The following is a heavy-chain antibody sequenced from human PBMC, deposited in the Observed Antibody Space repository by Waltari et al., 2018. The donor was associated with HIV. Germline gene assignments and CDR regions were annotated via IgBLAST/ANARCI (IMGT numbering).Heavy chain of an antibody. CDR3: ARGDGYGMDV. CDR1: GFTFSSYW. CDR2: ISSDGSTT. V-gene: IGHV3-74*01. J-gene: IGHJ6*02. Sequence: EVQLVESGGGLVQPGGSLRLSCAASGFTFSSYWMHWVRQAPGKGLVWVSRISSDGSTTSYADSVEGRFTISRDNAKNTLYLQMNSLRGEDTAVYYCARGDGYGMDVWGQGTAVTVSS.